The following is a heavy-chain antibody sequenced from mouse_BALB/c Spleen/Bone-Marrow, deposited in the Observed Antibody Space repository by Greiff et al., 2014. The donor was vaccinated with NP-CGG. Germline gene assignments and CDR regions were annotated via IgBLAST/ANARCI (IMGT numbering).Heavy chain of an antibody. CDR3: SPYYDGSSQFAY. CDR2: IDPANGNT. CDR1: GFNIKDTY. Sequence: EVQLVESGAELVKPGASVKLSCTASGFNIKDTYMHWVKQRPEQSLEWIGRIDPANGNTKYDPKFQGKATITADTSSNTAYLQLSSRTSEDTAVYYCSPYYDGSSQFAYWGQGTLVTVSA. V-gene: IGHV14-3*02. D-gene: IGHD1-1*01. J-gene: IGHJ3*01.